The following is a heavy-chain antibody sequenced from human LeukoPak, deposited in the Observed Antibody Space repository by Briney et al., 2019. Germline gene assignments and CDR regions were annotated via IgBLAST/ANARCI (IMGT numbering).Heavy chain of an antibody. J-gene: IGHJ4*02. CDR1: GFTFSSYA. V-gene: IGHV3-33*01. Sequence: GGSLRLSCAASGFTFSSYAMHWVRQAPGKVLEWVAIIWYDGSKYFYADSVKGRFSISRDNSKNTLYLQMNSLRAEDTAVYSCARDNSGSLDYWGQGTLVTVSS. CDR2: IWYDGSKY. CDR3: ARDNSGSLDY. D-gene: IGHD1-26*01.